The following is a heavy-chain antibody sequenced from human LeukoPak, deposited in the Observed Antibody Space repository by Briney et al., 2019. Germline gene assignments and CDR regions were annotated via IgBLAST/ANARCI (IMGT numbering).Heavy chain of an antibody. CDR1: GGSISSSSYY. CDR2: IYYSGST. D-gene: IGHD3-10*01. V-gene: IGHV4-39*01. J-gene: IGHJ4*02. CDR3: ARRPITMVRGVDG. Sequence: KPSETLSLTCTVSGGSISSSSYYWGWIRQPPGKGLEWIGSIYYSGSTYYNPSLKSRVTISVDTSKNQFSLKLSSVTAADTAVYYCARRPITMVRGVDGWGQGTLVTVSS.